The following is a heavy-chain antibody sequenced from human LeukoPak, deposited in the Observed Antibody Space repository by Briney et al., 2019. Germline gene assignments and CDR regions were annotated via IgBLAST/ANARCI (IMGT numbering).Heavy chain of an antibody. Sequence: SQTLSLTCAISGVSVSSNSAAWNWIRQSPPRGLEWLGKTYYRSKWYNDYAVSVKSRITINPDTSKNQFSLQLNSVTPEDTAVYYCARHEGFGAFDIWGQGTMVTVSS. CDR1: GVSVSSNSAA. CDR2: TYYRSKWYN. J-gene: IGHJ3*02. V-gene: IGHV6-1*01. CDR3: ARHEGFGAFDI. D-gene: IGHD3-10*01.